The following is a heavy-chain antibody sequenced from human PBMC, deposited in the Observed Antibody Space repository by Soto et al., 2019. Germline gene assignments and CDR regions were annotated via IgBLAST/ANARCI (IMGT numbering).Heavy chain of an antibody. V-gene: IGHV4-31*03. CDR1: GGSNSSGGYF. CDR2: IYYSGSA. Sequence: QVQLQESGPGLVKPSQTLSLTCSVSGGSNSSGGYFWSWIRQPPGKGLEWSGYIYYSGSAYYNPSLRSRLTMPVDKSKNHFSLRLNSVTAADTAVYYCARGFGGYSSFRYYYHGMDVWGQGTTVAVSS. J-gene: IGHJ6*02. CDR3: ARGFGGYSSFRYYYHGMDV. D-gene: IGHD2-21*02.